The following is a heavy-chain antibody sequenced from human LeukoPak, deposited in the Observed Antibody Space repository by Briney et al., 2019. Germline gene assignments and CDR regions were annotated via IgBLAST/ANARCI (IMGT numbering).Heavy chain of an antibody. CDR2: INPNSGGT. V-gene: IGHV1-2*02. Sequence: ASVKVSCKASGFTFTGYYMYWVRQAPGQGLEWMGWINPNSGGTNYAQKFQGRVTMTRDTSISTAYMELSRLRSDDTAVYYCARAAGLRYFAPASYWGQGTLVTVSS. CDR3: ARAAGLRYFAPASY. J-gene: IGHJ4*02. D-gene: IGHD3-9*01. CDR1: GFTFTGYY.